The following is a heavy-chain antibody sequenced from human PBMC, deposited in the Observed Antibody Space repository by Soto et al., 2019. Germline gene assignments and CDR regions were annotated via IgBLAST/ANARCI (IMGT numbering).Heavy chain of an antibody. CDR1: GFTFSNYG. CDR2: ISYDGSNK. J-gene: IGHJ4*02. Sequence: QVQLVESGGGVVQPGRSLRLSCTASGFTFSNYGMHWVRQAPGKGLKWVAVISYDGSNKYYADSVKGRFTISRDNSKNTLYLQMNSLRAEDTAVYYCAKDFHYYDSSGRGYFDYWGQGTLVTVSS. CDR3: AKDFHYYDSSGRGYFDY. D-gene: IGHD3-22*01. V-gene: IGHV3-30*18.